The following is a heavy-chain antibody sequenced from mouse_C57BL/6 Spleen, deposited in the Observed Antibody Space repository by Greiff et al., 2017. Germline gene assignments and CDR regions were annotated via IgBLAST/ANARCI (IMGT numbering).Heavy chain of an antibody. D-gene: IGHD2-1*01. Sequence: VQLVESGAELVRPGTSVKMSCTASGYTFTNYWIGWAKQRPGHGLEWIGDIYPGGGYTNYTQKFQGKATLTADTSSSTTYMQFSSLTSADSAIYYYARWRGNYDAMDYWGQGTSVTVSS. CDR2: IYPGGGYT. CDR3: ARWRGNYDAMDY. J-gene: IGHJ4*01. V-gene: IGHV1-63*01. CDR1: GYTFTNYW.